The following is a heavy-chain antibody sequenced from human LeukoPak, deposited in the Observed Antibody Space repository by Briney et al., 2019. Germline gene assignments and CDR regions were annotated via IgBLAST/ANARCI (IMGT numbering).Heavy chain of an antibody. J-gene: IGHJ4*02. CDR3: ARVPQREDEVAAAVPYYFDY. D-gene: IGHD6-13*01. Sequence: AGGSLRLSCAASGFTFSSYSMNWVRQAPGKGLEWVSSISSSSSYIYYADSVKGRFTISRDNAKNSLYLQMNSLRAEDTAVYYCARVPQREDEVAAAVPYYFDYWGQGTLVTVSS. CDR1: GFTFSSYS. CDR2: ISSSSSYI. V-gene: IGHV3-21*01.